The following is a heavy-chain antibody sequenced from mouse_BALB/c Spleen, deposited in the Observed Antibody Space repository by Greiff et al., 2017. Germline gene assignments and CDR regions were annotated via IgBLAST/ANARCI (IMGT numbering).Heavy chain of an antibody. J-gene: IGHJ3*01. CDR1: GDSITSGY. CDR2: ISYSGST. V-gene: IGHV3-8*02. D-gene: IGHD1-1*01. CDR3: ASNYYGSSYWFAY. Sequence: VQLKESGPSLEKPSQTLSLTCSVTGDSITSGYWNWIRKFPGNKLEYMGYISYSGSTYYNPSLKSRISITRDTSKNQYYLQLNSVTTEDTATYYCASNYYGSSYWFAYWGQGTLVTVSA.